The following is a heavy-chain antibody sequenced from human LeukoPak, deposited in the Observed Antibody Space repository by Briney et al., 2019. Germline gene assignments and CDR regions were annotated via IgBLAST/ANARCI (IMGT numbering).Heavy chain of an antibody. J-gene: IGHJ4*02. CDR2: ISSSTSYI. CDR3: ARDARIAEAGTSPESSDY. CDR1: GFTFSSFG. D-gene: IGHD6-19*01. V-gene: IGHV3-21*01. Sequence: PGGSLRLSCAASGFTFSSFGMNWVRQAPGKGLEWVSSISSSTSYIYYADSVQGRFTISRDNAKNSLYLEMNSLRAEDTALYYCARDARIAEAGTSPESSDYWGQGTLVTVSS.